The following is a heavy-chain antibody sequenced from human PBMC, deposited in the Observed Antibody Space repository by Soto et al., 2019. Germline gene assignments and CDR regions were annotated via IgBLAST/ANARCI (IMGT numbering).Heavy chain of an antibody. V-gene: IGHV3-9*01. CDR3: AKEVPIYGDYGTFDY. CDR1: GFTFDDYA. D-gene: IGHD4-17*01. J-gene: IGHJ4*02. Sequence: EVQLVESGGGLVQPGRSLRLSCAASGFTFDDYAMHWVRQAPGKGLEWVSGISWNSGSIGYADSVKGRFTISRDNAKNSLYLQMNRLRAEDTALYYCAKEVPIYGDYGTFDYWGQGTLVTVSS. CDR2: ISWNSGSI.